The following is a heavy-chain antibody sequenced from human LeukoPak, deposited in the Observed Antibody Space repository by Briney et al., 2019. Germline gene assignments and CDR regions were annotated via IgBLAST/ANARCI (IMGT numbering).Heavy chain of an antibody. CDR2: IYSGGST. D-gene: IGHD3-3*01. Sequence: GGSLRLSCAASGFTVSSNYMSWVRQAPGKGLEWVSVIYSGGSTYYADSVKGRFTISRDNSKNTLYLQMNSLRAEDTAVYYCARVIGITIFGVPGGLDPWGQGTLVTVSS. V-gene: IGHV3-66*01. CDR3: ARVIGITIFGVPGGLDP. CDR1: GFTVSSNY. J-gene: IGHJ5*02.